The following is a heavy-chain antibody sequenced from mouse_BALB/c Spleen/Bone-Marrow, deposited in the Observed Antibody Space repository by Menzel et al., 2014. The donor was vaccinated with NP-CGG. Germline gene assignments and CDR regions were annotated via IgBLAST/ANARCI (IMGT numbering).Heavy chain of an antibody. CDR2: IDPETGGT. J-gene: IGHJ3*01. CDR1: GYTFTDYE. Sequence: QVQLQQSGAELVRPGASVTLSCKASGYTFTDYEMHWLKQTPVHGLEWIGAIDPETGGTAYNQKFKGRATLTTDKSSSPAYMELRSLTSEDSAVYYCTRLDSSGYGAYWGQGTLVTVSA. CDR3: TRLDSSGYGAY. V-gene: IGHV1-15*01. D-gene: IGHD3-2*01.